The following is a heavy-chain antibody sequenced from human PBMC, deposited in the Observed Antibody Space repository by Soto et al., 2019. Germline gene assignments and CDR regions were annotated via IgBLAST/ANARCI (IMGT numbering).Heavy chain of an antibody. J-gene: IGHJ2*01. V-gene: IGHV4-59*08. Sequence: QVQLQESGPGLVKPSETLSLTCTVSGGSISSYYWSWIRQPPGKGLEGIGYIYYSGSTNYNPSLKSRVTISVDTSKNQFSLKLISVTAADAAVYYCARFNWYFDLWGRGTLVTVSS. CDR2: IYYSGST. CDR3: ARFNWYFDL. CDR1: GGSISSYY.